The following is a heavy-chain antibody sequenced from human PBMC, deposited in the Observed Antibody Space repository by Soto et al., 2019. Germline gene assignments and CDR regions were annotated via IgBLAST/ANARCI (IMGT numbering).Heavy chain of an antibody. J-gene: IGHJ6*02. CDR2: ISSSSSYI. D-gene: IGHD3-10*01. Sequence: PVGSLRLSCAASGFTFSSYSMNWVRQAPGKGLEWVSSISSSSSYIYYADSVKGRFTISRDNAKNSLYLQMNSLRAEDTAVYYCASLYGSAYGMDVWGQGTTVTVSS. CDR3: ASLYGSAYGMDV. V-gene: IGHV3-21*01. CDR1: GFTFSSYS.